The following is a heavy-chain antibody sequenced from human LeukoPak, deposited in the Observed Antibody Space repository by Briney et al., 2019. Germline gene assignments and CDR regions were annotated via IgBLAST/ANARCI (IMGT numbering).Heavy chain of an antibody. J-gene: IGHJ3*01. CDR1: GFSFNNYA. CDR2: IGGSGRST. Sequence: GGSLRLSCAASGFSFNNYAVTWVRQAPGKGPEWVSAIGGSGRSTFYSVSVKGRFTISRDSSKKTIYLQMDSLRVEETAVYYCARRYCGRDTCLGAFDLWGQGTLVTVSS. V-gene: IGHV3-23*01. CDR3: ARRYCGRDTCLGAFDL. D-gene: IGHD2-21*01.